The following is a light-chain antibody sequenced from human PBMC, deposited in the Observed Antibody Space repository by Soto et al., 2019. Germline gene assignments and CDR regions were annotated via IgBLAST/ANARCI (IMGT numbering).Light chain of an antibody. CDR2: DAV. V-gene: IGKV3-20*01. CDR3: QQYVSLPIT. J-gene: IGKJ5*01. Sequence: IVLTQSPVTLSLSPGEGATLSCRASQSVTGTNLAWYQQRAGQAPRLLIYDAVRRATGIPDRFSGSGSGTDFTLTISRVEPEDFAVYYCQQYVSLPITFGQGTRLEIK. CDR1: QSVTGTN.